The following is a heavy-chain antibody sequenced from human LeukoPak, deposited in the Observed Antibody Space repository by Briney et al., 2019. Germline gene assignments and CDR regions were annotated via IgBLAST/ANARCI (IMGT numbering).Heavy chain of an antibody. CDR1: GFTFSSYS. D-gene: IGHD3-22*01. J-gene: IGHJ4*02. CDR3: VRDAYYYDSSGYYGYYFDY. CDR2: ISSSSSYI. V-gene: IGHV3-21*01. Sequence: GGSLRLSCAASGFTFSSYSMNWVRQAPGKGLEWVSSISSSSSYIYYADSVKGRFTISRDNAKNSLYLQMNSLRAEDTAVYYCVRDAYYYDSSGYYGYYFDYWGQGTLVTVSS.